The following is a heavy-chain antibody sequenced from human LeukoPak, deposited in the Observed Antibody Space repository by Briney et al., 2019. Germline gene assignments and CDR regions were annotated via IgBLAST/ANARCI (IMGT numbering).Heavy chain of an antibody. CDR2: IYYSGSI. CDR1: GGSLSSYY. D-gene: IGHD2-2*01. J-gene: IGHJ3*02. Sequence: SETLSLTCTVSGGSLSSYYWSWVRQPPGKGLEWIGYIYYSGSINYNPSLKSRVTISVDTSKNQFSLKLSSVTAADTAVYYCARGWGRGSSTSLDAFDIWGQGTMVTVSS. V-gene: IGHV4-59*01. CDR3: ARGWGRGSSTSLDAFDI.